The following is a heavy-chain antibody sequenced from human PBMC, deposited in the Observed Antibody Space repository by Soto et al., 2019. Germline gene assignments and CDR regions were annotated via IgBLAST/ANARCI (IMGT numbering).Heavy chain of an antibody. CDR2: IIPIFGTA. Sequence: ASVKVSCKASGGTFSSYAISWVRQAPGQGLEWMGGIIPIFGTANYAQKFQGRVTITADESTSTAYMELSSLRSEDTAVYYCARDRVYSGYHRGAPYYYYGMDVWGQGTTVTVPS. V-gene: IGHV1-69*13. CDR3: ARDRVYSGYHRGAPYYYYGMDV. J-gene: IGHJ6*02. D-gene: IGHD5-12*01. CDR1: GGTFSSYA.